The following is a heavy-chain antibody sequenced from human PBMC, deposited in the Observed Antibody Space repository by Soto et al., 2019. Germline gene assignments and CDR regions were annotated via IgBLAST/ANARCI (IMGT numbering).Heavy chain of an antibody. D-gene: IGHD6-13*01. CDR1: GFTFSSYA. CDR3: AKVPFPIIAAAGTPYVDY. J-gene: IGHJ4*02. Sequence: PGGSLRLSCAASGFTFSSYAMSWVRQAPGKGLEWVSAISGSGGSTYYADSVKGRFTISRDNSKNTLYLQMNSLRAEDTAVYYCAKVPFPIIAAAGTPYVDYWGQGTLVTVSS. V-gene: IGHV3-23*01. CDR2: ISGSGGST.